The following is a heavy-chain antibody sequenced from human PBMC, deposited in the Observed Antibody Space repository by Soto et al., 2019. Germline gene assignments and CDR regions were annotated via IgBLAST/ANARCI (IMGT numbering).Heavy chain of an antibody. D-gene: IGHD1-26*01. V-gene: IGHV1-69*13. J-gene: IGHJ6*02. Sequence: GASVKVSCKASGGTFSSYAISWVRQAPGQGLEWMGGIIPIFGTANYAQKFQGRVTITADESTSTAYMELSSLRSEDTAVYYCARVLVGDGYSYYYYGMDVWGQGTTVTVSS. CDR1: GGTFSSYA. CDR3: ARVLVGDGYSYYYYGMDV. CDR2: IIPIFGTA.